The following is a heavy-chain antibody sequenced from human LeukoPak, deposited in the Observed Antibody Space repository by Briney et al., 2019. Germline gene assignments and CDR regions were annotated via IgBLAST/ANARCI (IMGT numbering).Heavy chain of an antibody. CDR1: GGSISSYY. CDR2: IYYSGST. V-gene: IGHV4-59*01. D-gene: IGHD3-22*01. J-gene: IGHJ5*02. CDR3: ARAGEYYYDSSGTNWFDP. Sequence: SETLSLTCTVSGGSISSYYWSWIRQPPGKGLEWIGYIYYSGSTNYNPSLKSRVTISVDTSKNQFSLKLSSVTAADTAVYYCARAGEYYYDSSGTNWFDPWGQRTLVTVSS.